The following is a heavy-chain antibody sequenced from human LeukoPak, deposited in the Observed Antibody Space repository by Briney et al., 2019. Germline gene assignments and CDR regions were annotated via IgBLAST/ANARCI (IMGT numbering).Heavy chain of an antibody. D-gene: IGHD3-10*01. CDR1: GFTFSNYA. CDR2: ITGSGGST. J-gene: IGHJ4*01. Sequence: GGSLRLSCAASGFTFSNYATTWVRQAPGKGLEWVSAITGSGGSTYYADSVKGRFTISRDDSKNTLFLQMDSLRAEDTAVYYCAKDLVSILREVIITWSFDYWGHGTLVTVSS. V-gene: IGHV3-23*01. CDR3: AKDLVSILREVIITWSFDY.